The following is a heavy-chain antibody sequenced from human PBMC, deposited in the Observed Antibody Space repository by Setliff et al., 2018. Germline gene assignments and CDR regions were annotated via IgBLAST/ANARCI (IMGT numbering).Heavy chain of an antibody. V-gene: IGHV4-61*09. D-gene: IGHD2-21*01. Sequence: SETLSLTCTVSGASLSSGGYYWSWIRQSAGKGLEWIGHIYTNGATSYGPSLKSRVSISADTSKNVLSLRLTSVTAADTAVYYCAKEYVVISFVRNSHQHYGMDVWGPGTTVTVSS. CDR3: AKEYVVISFVRNSHQHYGMDV. CDR1: GASLSSGGYY. J-gene: IGHJ6*02. CDR2: IYTNGAT.